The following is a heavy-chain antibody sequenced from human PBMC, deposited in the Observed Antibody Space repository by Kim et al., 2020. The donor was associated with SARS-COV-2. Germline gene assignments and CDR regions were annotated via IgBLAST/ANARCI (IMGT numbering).Heavy chain of an antibody. CDR2: ISYDGSNK. CDR3: AKEIAAADPDAFDI. V-gene: IGHV3-30*18. CDR1: GFTFSSYG. D-gene: IGHD6-13*01. J-gene: IGHJ3*02. Sequence: GGSLRLSCAASGFTFSSYGMHWVRQAPGKGLEWVAVISYDGSNKYYADSVKGRFTISRDNSKNTLYLQMNSLRAEDTAVYYCAKEIAAADPDAFDIWGQGTMVTVSS.